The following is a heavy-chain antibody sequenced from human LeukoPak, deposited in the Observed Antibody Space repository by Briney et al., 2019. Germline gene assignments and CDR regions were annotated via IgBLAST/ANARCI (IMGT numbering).Heavy chain of an antibody. CDR1: GFTFSSYS. V-gene: IGHV3-21*01. D-gene: IGHD3-10*01. J-gene: IGHJ4*02. Sequence: GGSLRLSCAASGFTFSSYSMNWVRQAPGKGLEWVSSVSSSSSYIYYADSVKGRFTISRDNAKNSLYLQMNSLRAEDTAVYYCARGRGSGSSDYWGQGTLVTVSS. CDR3: ARGRGSGSSDY. CDR2: VSSSSSYI.